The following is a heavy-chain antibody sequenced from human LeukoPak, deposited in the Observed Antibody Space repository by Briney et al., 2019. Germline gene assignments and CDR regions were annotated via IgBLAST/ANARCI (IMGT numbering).Heavy chain of an antibody. CDR2: INSGGNT. CDR1: GFTFSSYA. Sequence: GGSLRLSCAASGFTFSSYAMSWVRQAPGKGLEWVSTINSGGNTYYTDSMKGRFTISRDNSKNTLFLQMNSLRVEDTGVYYCSKDPPISAAGPRYSDRWGQGTLVTVSS. CDR3: SKDPPISAAGPRYSDR. J-gene: IGHJ4*02. V-gene: IGHV3-23*01. D-gene: IGHD6-13*01.